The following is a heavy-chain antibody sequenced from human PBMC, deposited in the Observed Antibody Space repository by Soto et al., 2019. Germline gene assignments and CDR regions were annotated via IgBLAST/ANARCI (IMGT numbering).Heavy chain of an antibody. CDR3: ARAYSNGWVDAFDI. CDR2: VYHSGSTY. Sequence: SETLSLTCAVSGYSITSGYYWDWIRQPPGKGLECIGSVYHSGSTYYYNPSLKSRVTMSVDTSKNQFSLRLSSVTAADTAVYYCARAYSNGWVDAFDIWGQGTMVTVSS. CDR1: GYSITSGYY. V-gene: IGHV4-38-2*01. J-gene: IGHJ3*02. D-gene: IGHD6-19*01.